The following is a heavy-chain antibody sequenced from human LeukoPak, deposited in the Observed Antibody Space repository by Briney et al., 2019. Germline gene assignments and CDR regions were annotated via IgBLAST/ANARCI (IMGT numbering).Heavy chain of an antibody. D-gene: IGHD3-16*02. Sequence: GRSLRLSCAASGFTYSSYAMHWVRQAPGKGLEWVAVISYDGSNKYYADSVKGRFTISRDNSKNTLYLQMNSLRAEDTAVYYCARDWGSYRYTVLDYWCQGTLVTVSS. J-gene: IGHJ4*02. CDR1: GFTYSSYA. CDR2: ISYDGSNK. V-gene: IGHV3-30-3*01. CDR3: ARDWGSYRYTVLDY.